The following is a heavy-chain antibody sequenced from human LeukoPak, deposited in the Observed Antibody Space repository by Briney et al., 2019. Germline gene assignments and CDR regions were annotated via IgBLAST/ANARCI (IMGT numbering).Heavy chain of an antibody. CDR2: TYHSGGT. V-gene: IGHV4-38-2*01. CDR1: GYSISSGYC. Sequence: SETLSLTCAVSGYSISSGYCWGWIRQPPGKGLEWIGSTYHSGGTYYNPSHKSRITISVDTSKNQFSLKLTSVTAADTAVYYCARQRGSGTYSAYYFDYWGQGTLVTVSS. J-gene: IGHJ4*02. CDR3: ARQRGSGTYSAYYFDY. D-gene: IGHD3-10*01.